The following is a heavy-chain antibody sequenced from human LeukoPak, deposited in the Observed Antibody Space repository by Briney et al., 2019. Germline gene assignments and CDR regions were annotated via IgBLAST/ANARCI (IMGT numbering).Heavy chain of an antibody. Sequence: TSETLSLTCTASGGSISSSSYYWGWIRQPPGKGLEWIGSIYYSGSTYYNPSLKSRVTISVDTSKNQFSLKLHSVTAADTAVYYCASLRYGSGSQGALDYGTDYWGQGSLVTVSS. CDR2: IYYSGST. V-gene: IGHV4-39*07. D-gene: IGHD3-10*01. CDR3: ASLRYGSGSQGALDYGTDY. J-gene: IGHJ4*02. CDR1: GGSISSSSYY.